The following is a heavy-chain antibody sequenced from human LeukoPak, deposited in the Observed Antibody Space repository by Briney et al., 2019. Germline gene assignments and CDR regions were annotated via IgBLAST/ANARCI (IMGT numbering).Heavy chain of an antibody. V-gene: IGHV4-34*01. CDR3: ASSSAYCSSTSCANWFDP. Sequence: SETLSLTCAVYGGSFSGYYWSWIRQPPGKGLEWIGEINHSGSTNYTPSLKSRVTISVDTSKNQFSLKLSSVTAADTAVYYCASSSAYCSSTSCANWFDPWGQGTLVTVSS. CDR1: GGSFSGYY. D-gene: IGHD2-2*01. CDR2: INHSGST. J-gene: IGHJ5*02.